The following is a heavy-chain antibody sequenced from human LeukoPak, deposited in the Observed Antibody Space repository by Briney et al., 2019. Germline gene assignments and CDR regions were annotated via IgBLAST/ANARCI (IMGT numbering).Heavy chain of an antibody. J-gene: IGHJ2*01. CDR2: ISSSSSTI. D-gene: IGHD6-19*01. CDR1: GFTFSSYS. V-gene: IGHV3-48*02. CDR3: AREAVEQWLPRAYWYFDL. Sequence: QSGGSLRLSCAASGFTFSSYSMNWVRQAPGKGLEWVSYISSSSSTIYYADSVKGRFTISRDNAKNSLYLQMNSLRDEDTAVYYCAREAVEQWLPRAYWYFDLWGRGTLVTVSS.